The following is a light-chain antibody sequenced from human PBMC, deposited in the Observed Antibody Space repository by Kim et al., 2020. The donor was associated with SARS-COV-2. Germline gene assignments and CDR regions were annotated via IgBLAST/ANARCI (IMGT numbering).Light chain of an antibody. J-gene: IGKJ2*01. Sequence: QPASISCRSSQTLVHSDGNTHLNWFHQRPGQSPRRLISKVSKRDSGVPDRFSGSGSGTDFTLKISRVEADDVGVYYCMQGTYWPRTFGQGTKLEIK. CDR1: QTLVHSDGNTH. V-gene: IGKV2-30*02. CDR3: MQGTYWPRT. CDR2: KVS.